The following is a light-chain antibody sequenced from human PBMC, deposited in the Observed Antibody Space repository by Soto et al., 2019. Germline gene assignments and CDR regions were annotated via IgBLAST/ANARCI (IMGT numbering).Light chain of an antibody. Sequence: QSVLTQPASVSGSPGQSITISCTGTSSDVGGYNHVSWYQQHPGKAPKLMIYDVSNRPSGVSNRFSGFKSGNTASLTISGLQAEDEADYYCSSYTSSSTDVFGTGTKVTVL. V-gene: IGLV2-14*01. J-gene: IGLJ1*01. CDR2: DVS. CDR1: SSDVGGYNH. CDR3: SSYTSSSTDV.